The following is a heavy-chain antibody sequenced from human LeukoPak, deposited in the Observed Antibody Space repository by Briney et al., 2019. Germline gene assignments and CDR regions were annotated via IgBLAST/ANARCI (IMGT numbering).Heavy chain of an antibody. CDR2: IYAGDADT. Sequence: PGEALKMSCNGSWHSFSTDWIAWVRQMPGKGLAWMGVIYAGDADTRYSPSFQGQVTISADKSLNTAYLQWTNLKASDTAMYFCARLRGELMDGFVFWRQGTLVTVSS. CDR3: ARLRGELMDGFVF. CDR1: WHSFSTDW. V-gene: IGHV5-51*01. J-gene: IGHJ4*02. D-gene: IGHD1-7*01.